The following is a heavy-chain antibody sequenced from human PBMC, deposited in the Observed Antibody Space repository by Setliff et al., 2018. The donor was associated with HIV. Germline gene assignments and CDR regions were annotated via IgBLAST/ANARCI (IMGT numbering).Heavy chain of an antibody. J-gene: IGHJ3*02. CDR1: GYTFTGYY. V-gene: IGHV1-2*02. Sequence: ASVKVSCKASGYTFTGYYLHWVRQAPGQGLEWMGWIDPNSGDTNYEQKFQGRVSMTRDTSISTVYKELSSLRSDDTAVYYCARAAGYSSSWHRYAFEIWGQGTMVT. D-gene: IGHD6-13*01. CDR3: ARAAGYSSSWHRYAFEI. CDR2: IDPNSGDT.